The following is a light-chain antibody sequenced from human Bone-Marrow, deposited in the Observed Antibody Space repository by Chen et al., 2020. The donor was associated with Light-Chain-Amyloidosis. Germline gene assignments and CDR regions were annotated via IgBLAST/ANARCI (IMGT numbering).Light chain of an antibody. CDR2: EVT. V-gene: IGLV2-14*01. Sequence: QSALTQPASVSGSPGQSITIYCTGTSSDVGSDNHVSWYQQHPDKAPKLMIYEVTNRPSWVPDRFSGSRSAKTASLTISGLQTEDEADYFCSSYTITNTLVFGSGTRVTVL. J-gene: IGLJ1*01. CDR3: SSYTITNTLV. CDR1: SSDVGSDNH.